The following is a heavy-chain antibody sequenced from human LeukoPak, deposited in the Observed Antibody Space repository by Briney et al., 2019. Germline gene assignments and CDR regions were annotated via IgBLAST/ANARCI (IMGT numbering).Heavy chain of an antibody. V-gene: IGHV4-34*01. D-gene: IGHD6-19*01. J-gene: IGHJ4*02. Sequence: SSETLSLTCAVYGGSFSGYYWSWIRQPPGKGLEWIGEINHSGSTNYNPSLKSRVTISVDTSKNQFSLKLSSVTAADTAVYYCARARAVAGTFPFDHWGQGTLVTVSS. CDR2: INHSGST. CDR3: ARARAVAGTFPFDH. CDR1: GGSFSGYY.